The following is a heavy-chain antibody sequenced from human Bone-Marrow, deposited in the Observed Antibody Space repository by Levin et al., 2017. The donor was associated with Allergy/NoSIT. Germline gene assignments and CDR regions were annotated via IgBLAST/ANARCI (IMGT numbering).Heavy chain of an antibody. CDR3: ATDLCSGGSCYSTVFWY. CDR2: FDPEDGET. D-gene: IGHD2-15*01. V-gene: IGHV1-24*01. J-gene: IGHJ4*02. Sequence: ASVKVSCKVSGYTLTELSMHWVRQAPGKGLEWMGGFDPEDGETIYAQKFQGRVTMTEDTSTDTAYMELSSLRSEDTAVYYCATDLCSGGSCYSTVFWYWGQGTLVTVSS. CDR1: GYTLTELS.